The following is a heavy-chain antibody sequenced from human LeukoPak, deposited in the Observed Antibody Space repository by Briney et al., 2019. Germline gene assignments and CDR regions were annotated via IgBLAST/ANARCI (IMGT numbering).Heavy chain of an antibody. CDR2: ISGGGGGT. V-gene: IGHV3-23*01. Sequence: GGSLRLSCAASGFTFSNYAMSWVRQAPGKGLEWVSTISGGGGGTYYADSVKGRFTISRDNSKNTLYVQVNSLGTEDTAAYYCAKGSYYDSSGSFYFDYWGQGTLVTVSS. CDR3: AKGSYYDSSGSFYFDY. CDR1: GFTFSNYA. J-gene: IGHJ4*02. D-gene: IGHD3-22*01.